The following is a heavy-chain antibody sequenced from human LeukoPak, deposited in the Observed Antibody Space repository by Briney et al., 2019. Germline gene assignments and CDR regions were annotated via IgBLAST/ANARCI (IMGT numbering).Heavy chain of an antibody. CDR3: ARFLRYFDFDI. CDR2: ISAYNGNT. D-gene: IGHD3-9*01. CDR1: GYTFTSYG. Sequence: ASVKVSCKASGYTFTSYGISWVRQAPGQGLEWMGWISAYNGNTNYAQKLQGRVTMTTDTSTSTAYMELSSLRSEDTAVYYCARFLRYFDFDIWGQGTMVTVSS. V-gene: IGHV1-18*01. J-gene: IGHJ3*02.